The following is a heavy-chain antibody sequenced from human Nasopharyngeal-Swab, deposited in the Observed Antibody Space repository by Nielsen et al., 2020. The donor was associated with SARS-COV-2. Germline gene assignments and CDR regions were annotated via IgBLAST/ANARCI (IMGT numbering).Heavy chain of an antibody. CDR3: ARSRDTTETAGDY. J-gene: IGHJ4*02. CDR1: GYTFSNYG. V-gene: IGHV1-18*01. Sequence: ASVKVSCKAPGYTFSNYGISWVRQAPGQGLEWMGWISAYNGNTNYAQKLQGRVTMTTDTSTSTAYMELRSLRSDDTAVYYCARSRDTTETAGDYWGQGTLVTVSS. CDR2: ISAYNGNT. D-gene: IGHD1-1*01.